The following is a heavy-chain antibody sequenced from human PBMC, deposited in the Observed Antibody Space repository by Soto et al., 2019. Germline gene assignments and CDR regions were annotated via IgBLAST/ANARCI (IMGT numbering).Heavy chain of an antibody. CDR3: ARDRGSSWFPYYYYGMDV. D-gene: IGHD6-13*01. CDR1: GGSISSGGYY. J-gene: IGHJ6*02. V-gene: IGHV4-31*03. CDR2: IYYSGST. Sequence: LSLTCTVSGGSISSGGYYWSWIRQHPGKGLEWIGYIYYSGSTYYNPSLKSRVTISVDTSKNQFSLKLSSVTAADTAVYYCARDRGSSWFPYYYYGMDVWGQGTTVTVSS.